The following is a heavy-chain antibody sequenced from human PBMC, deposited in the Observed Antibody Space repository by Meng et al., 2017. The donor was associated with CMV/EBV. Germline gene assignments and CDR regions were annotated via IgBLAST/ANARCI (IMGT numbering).Heavy chain of an antibody. Sequence: VQMPEAGPGLVKPSQTLSLTCSVSGGSISSVDSYWSWNSQPPGKGLEWIGYIYYSGSTYHNPSLKSRVTISVDTSKNQFSLKLSSVTAADTAVYYCARDNRRGGVDYWGQGTLVTVSS. D-gene: IGHD3-3*01. CDR3: ARDNRRGGVDY. CDR2: IYYSGST. J-gene: IGHJ4*02. CDR1: GGSISSVDSY. V-gene: IGHV4-30-4*08.